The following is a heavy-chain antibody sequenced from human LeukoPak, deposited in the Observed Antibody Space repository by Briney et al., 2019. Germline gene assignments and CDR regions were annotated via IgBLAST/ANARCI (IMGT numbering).Heavy chain of an antibody. Sequence: SVKVSCKASGGTFSSYAISRVRQAPGQGLEWMGRIIPILGIANYAQKFQGRVTITADKSTSTAYMELSSLRSEDTAVYYCARDSIGSSGYYPIGIDYWGQGTLVTVSS. CDR2: IIPILGIA. CDR1: GGTFSSYA. V-gene: IGHV1-69*04. D-gene: IGHD3-22*01. CDR3: ARDSIGSSGYYPIGIDY. J-gene: IGHJ4*02.